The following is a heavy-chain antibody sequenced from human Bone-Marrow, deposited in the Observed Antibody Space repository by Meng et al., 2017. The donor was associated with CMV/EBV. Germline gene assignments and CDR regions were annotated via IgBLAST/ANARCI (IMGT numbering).Heavy chain of an antibody. CDR2: IYPGDSDT. D-gene: IGHD3-3*01. CDR1: GYSFTSYW. Sequence: KVSCKGSGYSFTSYWIGWVRQMPGKGLEWMGIIYPGDSDTRYSPSFQGQVTISADKSISTAYLQWSSLKASDTAMYYCARQKGYDFWSGYTNYGMDVWGQGTTVTVCS. V-gene: IGHV5-51*01. J-gene: IGHJ6*02. CDR3: ARQKGYDFWSGYTNYGMDV.